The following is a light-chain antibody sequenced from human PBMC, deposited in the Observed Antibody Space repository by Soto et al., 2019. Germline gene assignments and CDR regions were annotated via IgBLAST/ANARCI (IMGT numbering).Light chain of an antibody. Sequence: ETVLTQSPGTLSLSPGERATLSCRASQSVSSNYLAWYQHIPGQAPRLLIYAASTRATGIPDRFSGSGSGTDFTLTISRLEPADFAVYYCQQFDRSLPSWTFGQGTKVE. CDR3: QQFDRSLPSWT. V-gene: IGKV3-20*01. CDR1: QSVSSNY. J-gene: IGKJ1*01. CDR2: AAS.